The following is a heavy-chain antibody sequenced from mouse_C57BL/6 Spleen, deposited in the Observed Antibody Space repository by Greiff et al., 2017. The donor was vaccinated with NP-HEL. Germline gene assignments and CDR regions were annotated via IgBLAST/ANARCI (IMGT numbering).Heavy chain of an antibody. CDR1: GYSFTGYY. CDR3: ARSRGNYGYWYFDV. D-gene: IGHD2-1*01. J-gene: IGHJ1*03. Sequence: EVQLQQSGPELVKPGASVKISCKASGYSFTGYYMNWVKQSPEKSLEWIGEINPSTGGTTYNQKFKAKATLTVDKSSSTAYMQLKSLTSEDSAVYYCARSRGNYGYWYFDVWGTGTTVTVSS. CDR2: INPSTGGT. V-gene: IGHV1-42*01.